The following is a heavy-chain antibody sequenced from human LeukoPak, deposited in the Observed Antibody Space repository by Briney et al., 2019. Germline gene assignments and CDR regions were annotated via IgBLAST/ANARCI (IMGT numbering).Heavy chain of an antibody. D-gene: IGHD2-15*01. Sequence: GGSLRLSCAASGFTFSNAWMSWVRQAPGKGLEWVARIKSKTDGGTTDYAAPVKGRFTISRDDSKNTLYLQMNSLKTEDTAVYYCTIGYCSGGSCYGYYFDYWGQGTLVTVSS. CDR3: TIGYCSGGSCYGYYFDY. J-gene: IGHJ4*02. CDR2: IKSKTDGGTT. V-gene: IGHV3-15*01. CDR1: GFTFSNAW.